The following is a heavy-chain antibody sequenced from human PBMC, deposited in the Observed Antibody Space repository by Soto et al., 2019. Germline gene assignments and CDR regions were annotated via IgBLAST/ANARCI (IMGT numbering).Heavy chain of an antibody. CDR1: GFTVSSNY. D-gene: IGHD3-22*01. CDR3: ARASGGYTASYYYYYYMHV. CDR2: IYSGGST. J-gene: IGHJ6*03. Sequence: EVQLVESGGGLVQPGGSLRLSCAASGFTVSSNYMSWVRQAPGKGLEWVSVIYSGGSTYYADSVKGRFTISRHNSKNTLYLPMNGVGADDTAVYYCARASGGYTASYYYYYYMHVWGKGTTVPVFS. V-gene: IGHV3-53*04.